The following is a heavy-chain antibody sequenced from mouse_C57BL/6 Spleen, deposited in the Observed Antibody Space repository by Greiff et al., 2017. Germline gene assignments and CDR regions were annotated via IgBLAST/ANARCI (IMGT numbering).Heavy chain of an antibody. CDR1: GYTFTSYW. CDR2: IDPSDSYT. Sequence: QVQLQQSGAELVRPGTSVKLSCKASGYTFTSYWMHWVKQRPGQGLEWIGVIDPSDSYTNYNQKFKGKATLTVDTSSSTAYMQLSSLTSEDSAVYYCARTLTTVVAPYFDYWGQGTTLTVSS. D-gene: IGHD1-1*01. J-gene: IGHJ2*01. CDR3: ARTLTTVVAPYFDY. V-gene: IGHV1-59*01.